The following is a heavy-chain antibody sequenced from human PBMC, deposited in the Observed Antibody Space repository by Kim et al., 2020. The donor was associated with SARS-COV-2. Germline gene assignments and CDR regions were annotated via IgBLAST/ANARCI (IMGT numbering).Heavy chain of an antibody. CDR1: GGSFSDYY. CDR3: ARGRAGVVPAPILGLGPYYDYYDMDV. D-gene: IGHD2-2*02. V-gene: IGHV4-34*01. Sequence: SETLSLTCAVSGGSFSDYYWSWIRQPPGKGLEWIGEINHSGSTNDSPSVKSRITISVDTSKSQFSLRLKSVTATDTAVYYCARGRAGVVPAPILGLGPYYDYYDMDVWGRGTPVAVSS. CDR2: INHSGST. J-gene: IGHJ6*02.